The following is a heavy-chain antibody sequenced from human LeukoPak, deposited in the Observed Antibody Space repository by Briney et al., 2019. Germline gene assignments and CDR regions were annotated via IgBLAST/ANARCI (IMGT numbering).Heavy chain of an antibody. CDR1: GGSISSGGYY. CDR3: ARDRRWYSNYYYYYMDV. V-gene: IGHV4-31*03. D-gene: IGHD2-15*01. Sequence: SQTLSLTCTVSGGSISSGGYYWRWIRQHPGKGLEWIGYIYYSGSTYYNPSLKSRVTISVDTSKNQFSLKLSSVTAADTAVYYCARDRRWYSNYYYYYMDVWGKGTTVTVSS. CDR2: IYYSGST. J-gene: IGHJ6*03.